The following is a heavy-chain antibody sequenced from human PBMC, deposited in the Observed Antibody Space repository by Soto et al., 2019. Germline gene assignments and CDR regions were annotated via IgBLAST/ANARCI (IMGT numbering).Heavy chain of an antibody. D-gene: IGHD5-12*01. CDR3: ARFVDIVATNWFDP. V-gene: IGHV1-69*13. Sequence: ASVKVSCKASGGTFSSYAISWVRQAPGQGLEWMGGIIPIFGTANYAQKFQGRVTITADESTSTAYMELSSLRSEDTAVYYCARFVDIVATNWFDPWGQGTLVTVSS. CDR1: GGTFSSYA. J-gene: IGHJ5*02. CDR2: IIPIFGTA.